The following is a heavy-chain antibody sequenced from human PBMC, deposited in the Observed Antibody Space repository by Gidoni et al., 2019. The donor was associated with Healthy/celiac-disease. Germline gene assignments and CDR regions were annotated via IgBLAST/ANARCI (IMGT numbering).Heavy chain of an antibody. V-gene: IGHV4-4*07. CDR3: ARVGWGYCTGGVCYYFDY. J-gene: IGHJ4*02. D-gene: IGHD2-8*02. CDR2: IYPSGST. CDR1: GGSISSYY. Sequence: QLQLQESGPGLVKPSETLSRTCTVSGGSISSYYWSWIRPPAGKGLEWIGRIYPSGSTNYNPSLKSLVTMSVDTSKNQFSLKLSSVTAADTAVYYCARVGWGYCTGGVCYYFDYWCQGTLVTVSS.